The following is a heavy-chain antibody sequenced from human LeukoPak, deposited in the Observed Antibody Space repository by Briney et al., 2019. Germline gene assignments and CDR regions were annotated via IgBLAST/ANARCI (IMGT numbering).Heavy chain of an antibody. J-gene: IGHJ6*03. D-gene: IGHD6-25*01. CDR3: ARLASGGTHYYYYMDV. Sequence: SETLSLTCTVSGGSISSSSYYWGWIRQPPGKGLEWTGSIYYSGSTYYNPSLKSRVTISVDTSKNQFSLKLSSVTAADTAVYYCARLASGGTHYYYYMDVWGKGTTVTVSS. CDR2: IYYSGST. V-gene: IGHV4-39*01. CDR1: GGSISSSSYY.